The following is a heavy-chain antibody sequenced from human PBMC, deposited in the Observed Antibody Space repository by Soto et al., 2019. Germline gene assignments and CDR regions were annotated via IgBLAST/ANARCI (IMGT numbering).Heavy chain of an antibody. Sequence: QVQLVQSGAEVKKPGSSVKVSCKASGGTFSSYAISWVRQAPGQGLEWMGGIIPIFGTANYAQKFQGRVTVPADESTGTAYMELSSLRSEDTAVYYCAIPKGRLRGGDDAFDIWGQGTMVTVSS. CDR3: AIPKGRLRGGDDAFDI. V-gene: IGHV1-69*12. CDR2: IIPIFGTA. J-gene: IGHJ3*02. CDR1: GGTFSSYA. D-gene: IGHD4-17*01.